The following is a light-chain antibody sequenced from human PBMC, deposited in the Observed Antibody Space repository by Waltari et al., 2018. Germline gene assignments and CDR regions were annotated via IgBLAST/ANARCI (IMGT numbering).Light chain of an antibody. Sequence: DIQMTQSPSSVSASVGDRVTITCRASQNIRNYLNWYQQKPGESPQLLIYAASTLQSAVPARFSGSGSGTDFSLTISVLQPEDFAIYYCQQTYSTPPTFGQGTKMEIK. J-gene: IGKJ2*01. CDR1: QNIRNY. V-gene: IGKV1-39*01. CDR2: AAS. CDR3: QQTYSTPPT.